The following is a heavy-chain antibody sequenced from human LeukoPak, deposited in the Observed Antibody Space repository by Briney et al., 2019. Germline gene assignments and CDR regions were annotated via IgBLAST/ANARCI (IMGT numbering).Heavy chain of an antibody. CDR1: GGSISSHY. CDR2: IYYSGST. J-gene: IGHJ4*02. V-gene: IGHV4-59*11. Sequence: SETLSLTCTVSGGSISSHYWSWIRQPPGKGLEWIGYIYYSGSTNYNPSPKSRVTISVDTTKNQFSLKLSSVTAADTAVYYCARWRWLQLGGPYYFDYWGQGTLVTVSS. D-gene: IGHD5-24*01. CDR3: ARWRWLQLGGPYYFDY.